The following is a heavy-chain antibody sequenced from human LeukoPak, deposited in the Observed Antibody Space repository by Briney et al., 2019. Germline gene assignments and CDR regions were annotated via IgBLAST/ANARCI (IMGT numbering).Heavy chain of an antibody. CDR2: INSDGSST. D-gene: IGHD2-2*01. CDR1: GFTFSSYW. V-gene: IGHV3-74*01. Sequence: GGSLRLSCAASGFTFSSYWMHWVRQAPGKGLVWVSRINSDGSSTSYADSVKGRFTISRDNAKNTLYLQMNSLRAEDTAVYYCARDCGSSSTSCYGAFDIWGQGTMVTVSS. CDR3: ARDCGSSSTSCYGAFDI. J-gene: IGHJ3*02.